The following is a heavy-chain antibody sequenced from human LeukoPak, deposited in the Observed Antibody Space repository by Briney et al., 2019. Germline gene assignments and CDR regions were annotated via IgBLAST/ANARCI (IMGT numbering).Heavy chain of an antibody. CDR3: ARDGMVRGVIIV. Sequence: ASVKVSCKASGYTFTSYDINWVRQATGRGLEWMGWMNPNSGNTGYAQKFQGRVTMTRNTSISTAYMELSSLRSEDTAVYYCARDGMVRGVIIVWGQGTLVTVSS. J-gene: IGHJ4*02. V-gene: IGHV1-8*01. D-gene: IGHD3-10*01. CDR2: MNPNSGNT. CDR1: GYTFTSYD.